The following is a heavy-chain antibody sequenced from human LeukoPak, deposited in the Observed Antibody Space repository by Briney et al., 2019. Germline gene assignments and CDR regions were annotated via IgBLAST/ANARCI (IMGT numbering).Heavy chain of an antibody. CDR1: GGSFSGYS. V-gene: IGHV4-34*01. CDR2: IDRSGST. Sequence: SETLSLTCAVYGGSFSGYSWTWIRQPPGKGLEWIGQIDRSGSTNYNPSLKSRLTISVDTSKNQFSLKLSSVTAADTAVYYCARGSAAGLAYWGQGTLVTVSS. D-gene: IGHD6-13*01. J-gene: IGHJ4*02. CDR3: ARGSAAGLAY.